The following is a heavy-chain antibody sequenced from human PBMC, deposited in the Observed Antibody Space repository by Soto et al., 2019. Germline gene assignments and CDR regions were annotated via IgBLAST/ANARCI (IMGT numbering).Heavy chain of an antibody. V-gene: IGHV1-3*01. D-gene: IGHD3-10*01. CDR1: GYTFTDYA. Sequence: ASVKVSCKASGYTFTDYALHWVCQAPGQSLEWMGWINAGNGNTKYSQKVQGRVTITRDTSATTAYMELSSLKSEATAIYYCAKDRIAMVRGVLIMDYWGQGTLVTVSS. CDR2: INAGNGNT. J-gene: IGHJ4*02. CDR3: AKDRIAMVRGVLIMDY.